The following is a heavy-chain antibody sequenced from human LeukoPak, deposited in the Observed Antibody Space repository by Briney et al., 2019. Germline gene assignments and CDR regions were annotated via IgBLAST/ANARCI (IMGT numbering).Heavy chain of an antibody. CDR1: VYTFTSYG. CDR3: ARDGPRGYFQH. D-gene: IGHD1-14*01. CDR2: INTYNGHT. V-gene: IGHV1-18*01. Sequence: ASVKVSCNTSVYTFTSYGISWVRQAPGQGLEYMGWINTYNGHTNYAQKLQGRVTVTTDTSTSTAYLELRSLRSDDTAVYYCARDGPRGYFQHWGQGTLLTVSS. J-gene: IGHJ1*01.